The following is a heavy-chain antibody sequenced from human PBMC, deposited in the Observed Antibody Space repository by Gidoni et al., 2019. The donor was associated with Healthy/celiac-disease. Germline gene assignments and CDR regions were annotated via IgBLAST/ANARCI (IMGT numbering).Heavy chain of an antibody. V-gene: IGHV4-39*01. J-gene: IGHJ5*02. CDR3: ARPRGSSYNWFDP. CDR1: GGSISSSSYY. Sequence: QLQLQESGPGLVKPSETLSLTCTVSGGSISSSSYYWGWIRQPPGKGLEWIGSSYYSGSTYYNPSLKSLVTISVDTSKNQFSLKLSSVTAADTAVYYCARPRGSSYNWFDPWGQGTLVTVSS. D-gene: IGHD6-13*01. CDR2: SYYSGST.